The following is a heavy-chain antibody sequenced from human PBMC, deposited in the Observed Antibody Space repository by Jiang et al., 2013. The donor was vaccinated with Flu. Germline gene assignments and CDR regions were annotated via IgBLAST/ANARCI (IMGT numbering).Heavy chain of an antibody. CDR3: AKGVIAAAGLFDP. J-gene: IGHJ5*02. CDR2: ISYDGSNK. D-gene: IGHD6-13*01. CDR1: GFTFSSYG. Sequence: LLESGGGVVQPGRSLRLSCAASGFTFSSYGMHWVRQAPGKGLEWVAVISYDGSNKYYADSVKGRFTISRDNSKNTLYLQMNSLRAEDTAVYYCAKGVIAAAGLFDPWGQGTLVTVSS. V-gene: IGHV3-30*18.